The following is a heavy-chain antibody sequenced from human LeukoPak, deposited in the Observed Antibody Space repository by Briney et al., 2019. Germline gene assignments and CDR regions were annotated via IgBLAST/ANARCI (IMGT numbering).Heavy chain of an antibody. V-gene: IGHV4-59*01. CDR3: AREWTAVGHYFDY. D-gene: IGHD6-19*01. CDR1: GGSISSYY. J-gene: IGHJ4*02. Sequence: PSETLSLTCTVSGGSISSYYWSWIRQPPGKGLEWIGYIYYSGSTNYNPSLKSRVTISVDTSKNQFSPKLSSVTAADTAVYYCAREWTAVGHYFDYWGQGTLVTVSS. CDR2: IYYSGST.